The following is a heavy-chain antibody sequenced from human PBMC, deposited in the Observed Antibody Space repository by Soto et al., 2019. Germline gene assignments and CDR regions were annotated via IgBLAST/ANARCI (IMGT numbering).Heavy chain of an antibody. J-gene: IGHJ4*02. CDR1: GGSFSGYY. V-gene: IGHV4-34*01. CDR3: ARAATTPFIDY. D-gene: IGHD1-26*01. Sequence: QVQLQQWGAGLLKPSETLSLTCAVYGGSFSGYYWSWIRQPPGKGLEWIGEIKHSGSTNYNPSLMRRVTISVDTSKSQFSLKLSSVTAADTAVYYCARAATTPFIDYWGQGTLVTVSS. CDR2: IKHSGST.